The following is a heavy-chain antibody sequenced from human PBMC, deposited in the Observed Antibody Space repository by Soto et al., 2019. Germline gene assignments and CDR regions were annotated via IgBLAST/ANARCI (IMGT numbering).Heavy chain of an antibody. Sequence: QVQLVQSGAEVKKPGASAKVSCKASGYTFTSYAMHWVRQAPGQRLEWMGWINAGNGNTKYSQKFQGRVTITRDTSASTAYMELSSLRSEDTAVYYCASSDFWSGYGGFDYWGQGTLVTVSS. D-gene: IGHD3-3*01. CDR1: GYTFTSYA. CDR3: ASSDFWSGYGGFDY. J-gene: IGHJ4*02. V-gene: IGHV1-3*01. CDR2: INAGNGNT.